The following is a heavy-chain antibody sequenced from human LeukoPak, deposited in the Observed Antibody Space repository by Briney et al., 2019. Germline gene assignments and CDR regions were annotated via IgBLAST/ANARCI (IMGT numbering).Heavy chain of an antibody. CDR1: GFTFSSYS. CDR2: ISSSSSYI. J-gene: IGHJ4*02. V-gene: IGHV3-21*01. CDR3: ASSLGVAVAGIDY. Sequence: PGGSLKLSCEASGFTFSSYSMNWVRQAPGKGLEWVSSISSSSSYIYYADSVKGRFTISRDNAKNSLYLQMNSLRAEDTAVYYCASSLGVAVAGIDYWGQGTLVTVSS. D-gene: IGHD6-19*01.